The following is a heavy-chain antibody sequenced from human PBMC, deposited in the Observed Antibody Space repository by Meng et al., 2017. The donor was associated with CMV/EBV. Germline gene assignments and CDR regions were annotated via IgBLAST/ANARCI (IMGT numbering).Heavy chain of an antibody. Sequence: GSLRLSCAVYGGSFSGYYWSWIRHPPGKGLEWIGEINHSGSTNYNPSLKSRVTISVDTSKNQFSLKLSSVTAADTAVYYCARGRNYYDSSGLGLDYWGQGTLVTVSS. J-gene: IGHJ4*02. CDR3: ARGRNYYDSSGLGLDY. V-gene: IGHV4-34*01. CDR2: INHSGST. D-gene: IGHD3-22*01. CDR1: GGSFSGYY.